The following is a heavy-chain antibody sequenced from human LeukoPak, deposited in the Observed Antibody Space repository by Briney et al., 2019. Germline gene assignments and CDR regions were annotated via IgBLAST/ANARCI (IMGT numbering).Heavy chain of an antibody. V-gene: IGHV3-33*01. J-gene: IGHJ6*02. CDR2: IWYDGSNK. CDR1: GFTFSSQG. CDR3: ARSYMGSSSVGYYYGMDV. D-gene: IGHD6-6*01. Sequence: GGSLRLSRVASGFTFSSQGMHWVRQAPGKGLEWVAVIWYDGSNKYYADSVKGRFTISRDNSKNTLYLQMNSLRAEDTALYYCARSYMGSSSVGYYYGMDVWGQGTTVTVSS.